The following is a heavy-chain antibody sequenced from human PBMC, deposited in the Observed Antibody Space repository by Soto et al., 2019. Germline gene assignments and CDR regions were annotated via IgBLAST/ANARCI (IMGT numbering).Heavy chain of an antibody. Sequence: GSLRLSCAASGFTFSNAWMSWVRQAPGKGLEWVGRIKSKTDGGTTDYAAPVKGRFTISRDDSKNTLYLQMNSLKTEDTAVYYCTTDGYSGYDFAFDIWGQGTMVTVSS. CDR3: TTDGYSGYDFAFDI. D-gene: IGHD5-12*01. CDR2: IKSKTDGGTT. V-gene: IGHV3-15*01. J-gene: IGHJ3*02. CDR1: GFTFSNAW.